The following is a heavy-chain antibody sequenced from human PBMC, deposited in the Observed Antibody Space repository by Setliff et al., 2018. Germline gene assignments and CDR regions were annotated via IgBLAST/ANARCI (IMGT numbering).Heavy chain of an antibody. CDR1: GYTFTGYY. V-gene: IGHV1-2*02. CDR3: ARDRVSGWYITHDH. Sequence: AASVKVSCKASGYTFTGYYLHWVRQAPGQGLEWMGWINPNSGDTSYAQKFQGGVTLTRDTSISTAYMELSSLRSDDTAVYYCARDRVSGWYITHDHWGQGTLVTVS. J-gene: IGHJ4*02. D-gene: IGHD6-19*01. CDR2: INPNSGDT.